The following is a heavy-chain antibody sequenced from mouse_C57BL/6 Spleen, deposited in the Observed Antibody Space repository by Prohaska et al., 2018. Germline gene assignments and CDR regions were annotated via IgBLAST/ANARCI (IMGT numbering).Heavy chain of an antibody. CDR3: AKKADDYDVDVFAY. V-gene: IGHV2-5*01. Sequence: GKGLEWLGVIWRGGSTDYNAAFMSRLSITKDNSKIQVFFKMNSLQADDTAIYYCAKKADDYDVDVFAYWGQGTLVTVSA. D-gene: IGHD2-4*01. CDR2: IWRGGST. J-gene: IGHJ3*01.